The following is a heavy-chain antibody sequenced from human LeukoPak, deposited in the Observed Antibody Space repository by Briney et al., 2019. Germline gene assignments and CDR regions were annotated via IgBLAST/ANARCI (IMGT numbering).Heavy chain of an antibody. V-gene: IGHV4-39*07. CDR1: GGSISSSSYY. J-gene: IGHJ3*02. CDR3: ASPYYYGSGSSYDAFEI. D-gene: IGHD3-10*01. Sequence: SETLSLTCTVSGGSISSSSYYWGWIRQPPGKGLEWIGSIYYSGSTYYNPSLKSRVTISVDTSKNQFSLKLSSVTAADTAVYYCASPYYYGSGSSYDAFEIWGQGTMVTVSS. CDR2: IYYSGST.